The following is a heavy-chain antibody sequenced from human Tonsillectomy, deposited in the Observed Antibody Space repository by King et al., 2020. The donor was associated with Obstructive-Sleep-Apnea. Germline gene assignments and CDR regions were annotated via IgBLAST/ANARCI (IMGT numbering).Heavy chain of an antibody. CDR2: INNNGGNT. CDR1: GFTFNNYA. CDR3: AKDAWGEYFQH. V-gene: IGHV3-23*04. J-gene: IGHJ1*01. D-gene: IGHD7-27*01. Sequence: VQLVESGGDLVQPGGSLRLSCEASGFTFNNYAMSWVRQAPGKGPKWVSAINNNGGNTYYTDSVKGRFTISGDNSKNTLYLQMNSLRAEDTAVYYGAKDAWGEYFQHWGQGTLVTVSS.